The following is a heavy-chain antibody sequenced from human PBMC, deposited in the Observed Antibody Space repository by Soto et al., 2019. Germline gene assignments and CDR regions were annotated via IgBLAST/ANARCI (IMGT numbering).Heavy chain of an antibody. J-gene: IGHJ4*02. CDR2: VKSKTDGGTI. V-gene: IGHV3-15*01. Sequence: EVQLVESGGGLVKPGGSLRLSCAASGFTFSNAWMTWVRQAPGKGLEWVGRVKSKTDGGTIDYAAPVKDRFTISRDDSKNTLYLLMNSLKSDDTAVYYCIGTYSGSSMRFDYWGQGTLVTVSS. D-gene: IGHD5-12*01. CDR1: GFTFSNAW. CDR3: IGTYSGSSMRFDY.